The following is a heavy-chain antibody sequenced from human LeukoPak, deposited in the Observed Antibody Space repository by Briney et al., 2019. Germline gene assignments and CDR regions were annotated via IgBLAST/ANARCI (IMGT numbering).Heavy chain of an antibody. D-gene: IGHD1-7*01. CDR3: ARVPHRGTIVELPGTILDAFDI. Sequence: GASVKVSCKLSGYTFTLTGYYIHWVPRAPGQGLEWMGWINPNRGGTNYAQRFQGRITMTRDTSISTACMELSSLRSDDTALYYCARVPHRGTIVELPGTILDAFDIWSQGTMVTVSS. CDR2: INPNRGGT. J-gene: IGHJ3*02. CDR1: GYTFTLTGYY. V-gene: IGHV1-2*02.